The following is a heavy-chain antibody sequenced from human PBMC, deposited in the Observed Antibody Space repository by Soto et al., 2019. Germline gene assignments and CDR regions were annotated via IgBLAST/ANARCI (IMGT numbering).Heavy chain of an antibody. CDR1: GFTFSSYG. Sequence: GGSLRLSCAASGFTFSSYGMHWVRQAPGKGLEWVAVISYDGSNKYYADSVKGRFTISRDNSKNTLYLQMNSLRAEDTAVYYCARESFFGSSSPGLLFDYWGQGTLVTVSS. CDR3: ARESFFGSSSPGLLFDY. D-gene: IGHD6-13*01. CDR2: ISYDGSNK. J-gene: IGHJ4*02. V-gene: IGHV3-30*03.